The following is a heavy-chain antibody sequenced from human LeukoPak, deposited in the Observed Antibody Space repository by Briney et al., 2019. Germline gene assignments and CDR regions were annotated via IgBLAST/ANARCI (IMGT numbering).Heavy chain of an antibody. CDR3: ARVGVEATATFDY. CDR1: GYTFIGYY. V-gene: IGHV1-2*02. Sequence: VSSVKVSCKASGYTFIGYYIHWVRQAAGQGREWMGWTNPNSGGTNCAQKFQGRVTMTRDTSISTAYMELSSLRSDDTAVYFCARVGVEATATFDYWGQGTLVTVSS. CDR2: TNPNSGGT. J-gene: IGHJ4*02. D-gene: IGHD1-26*01.